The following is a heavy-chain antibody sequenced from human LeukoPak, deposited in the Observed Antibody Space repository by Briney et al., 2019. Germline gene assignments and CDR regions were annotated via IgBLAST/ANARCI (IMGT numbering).Heavy chain of an antibody. J-gene: IGHJ4*02. V-gene: IGHV3-48*01. CDR1: GFTFSSYS. CDR3: ARVRGYYYGSGSYDY. D-gene: IGHD3-10*01. CDR2: ISSSSTI. Sequence: GGSLRLSCAASGFTFSSYSMNWVRQAPGKGLEWVSYISSSSTIYYADSVKGRFTISRDNAKNSLYLQMNSLRAEDTAVYYCARVRGYYYGSGSYDYWGQGTLVTVSS.